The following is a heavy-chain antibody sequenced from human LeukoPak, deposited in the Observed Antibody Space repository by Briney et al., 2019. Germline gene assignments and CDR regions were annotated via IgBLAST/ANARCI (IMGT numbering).Heavy chain of an antibody. D-gene: IGHD4-11*01. J-gene: IGHJ5*02. V-gene: IGHV3-23*01. CDR1: GFTFSSYA. CDR2: ISGSGGST. CDR3: GRLHPTDNWFDP. Sequence: GGSLRLSCAASGFTFSSYAMSWVRQAPGKGLEWVSAISGSGGSTYYADSVKGRFAISRDNSKNTLYLQMNSLRAEDTAVYYCGRLHPTDNWFDPWGQGTLVTASS.